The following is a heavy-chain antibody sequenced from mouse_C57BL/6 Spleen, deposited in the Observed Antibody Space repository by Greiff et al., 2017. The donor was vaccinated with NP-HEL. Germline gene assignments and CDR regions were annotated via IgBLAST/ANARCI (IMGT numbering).Heavy chain of an antibody. CDR3: ARSTVVAKGFAY. Sequence: EVKLQQSGPVLVKPGASVKMSCKASGYTFTDYYMNWVKQSHGKSLEWIGVINPYNGGTSYNQKFKGKATLTVDKSSSTAYMELNSLTSEDSAVYYCARSTVVAKGFAYWGQGTLVTVSA. J-gene: IGHJ3*01. V-gene: IGHV1-19*01. CDR1: GYTFTDYY. D-gene: IGHD1-1*01. CDR2: INPYNGGT.